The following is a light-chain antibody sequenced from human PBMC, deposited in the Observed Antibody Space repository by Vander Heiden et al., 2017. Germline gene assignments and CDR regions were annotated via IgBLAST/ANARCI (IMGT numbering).Light chain of an antibody. CDR3: QVWDSSTDHWV. CDR1: NIGSKS. CDR2: NDS. J-gene: IGLJ3*02. Sequence: SYVLTQPPPASAAPAQKASTTCGGNNIGSKSLHWYQLKPGQAPVLVVYNDSDRPSGIPERLSGSNSGNTATLTISRVEAGDEADYYCQVWDSSTDHWVFGGGTKLTVL. V-gene: IGLV3-21*02.